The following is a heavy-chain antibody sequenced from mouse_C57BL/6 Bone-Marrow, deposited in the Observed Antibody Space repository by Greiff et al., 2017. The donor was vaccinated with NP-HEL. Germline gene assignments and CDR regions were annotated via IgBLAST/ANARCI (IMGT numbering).Heavy chain of an antibody. D-gene: IGHD1-3*01. J-gene: IGHJ1*03. V-gene: IGHV1-82*01. CDR2: IYPGDGDT. Sequence: QVQLQQSGPELVKPGASVKISCKASGYAFSSSWMNWVKQRPGKGLEWIGRIYPGDGDTNYNGKFKGKATLTAAKSSSTAYMQLSSLTSEDSAVYFCARGSGNPWYFDVWGTGTTVTVSS. CDR1: GYAFSSSW. CDR3: ARGSGNPWYFDV.